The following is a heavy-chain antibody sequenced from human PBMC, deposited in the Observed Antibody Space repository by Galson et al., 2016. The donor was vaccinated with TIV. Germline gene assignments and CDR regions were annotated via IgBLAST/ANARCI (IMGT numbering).Heavy chain of an antibody. J-gene: IGHJ6*02. CDR3: TKVPSSGFSYYYGLDV. CDR1: GFTFSSHA. V-gene: IGHV3-23*01. D-gene: IGHD3-22*01. CDR2: ISAGGGST. Sequence: SLRLSCAASGFTFSSHAMTWVRQPPGKGLEWVSAISAGGGSTYYADSVQGRFTISRDNSKNTQYLQMNSLRAEDTAVYYCTKVPSSGFSYYYGLDVWGQGATVTVSS.